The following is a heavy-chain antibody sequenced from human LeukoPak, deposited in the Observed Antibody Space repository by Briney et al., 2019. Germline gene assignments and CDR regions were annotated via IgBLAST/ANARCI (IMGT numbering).Heavy chain of an antibody. Sequence: GGSLRLSCAASGFTFSSYAMSWVRKAPGKGPEWVSAISGSGGSTYYADSVKGRFTISRDNSKNTLYLQMNSLRAEDTAVYYCAKEDDFWSGYSNWFDPWGQGTLVTVSS. CDR3: AKEDDFWSGYSNWFDP. D-gene: IGHD3-3*01. V-gene: IGHV3-23*01. J-gene: IGHJ5*02. CDR1: GFTFSSYA. CDR2: ISGSGGST.